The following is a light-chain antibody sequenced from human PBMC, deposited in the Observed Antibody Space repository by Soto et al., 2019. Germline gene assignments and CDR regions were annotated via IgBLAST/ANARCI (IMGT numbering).Light chain of an antibody. Sequence: QSVLTQPPSVSGAPGQRVTISCTGSSSNIGAGSDVHWYQQLPRTAPKLLIFTNVNRPSGVPDRFSGSKSGNTASLTISGLQADDEAVYFCSSYTSSSIFYVFGSGTKLTVL. V-gene: IGLV1-40*01. CDR3: SSYTSSSIFYV. J-gene: IGLJ1*01. CDR2: TNV. CDR1: SSNIGAGSD.